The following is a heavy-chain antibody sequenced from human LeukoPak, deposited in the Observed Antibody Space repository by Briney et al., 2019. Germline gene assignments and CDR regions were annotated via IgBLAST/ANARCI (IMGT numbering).Heavy chain of an antibody. J-gene: IGHJ4*02. V-gene: IGHV4-34*01. Sequence: SETLSLTCAVYGGSFSGYYWSWIRQPPGKGLEWIGEINHSGSTNYNPSLKSRVTISVDTSKNQSSLKLSSVTAADTAVYYCARTPYSSSSGSYFDYWGQGTLVTVSS. CDR2: INHSGST. CDR3: ARTPYSSSSGSYFDY. D-gene: IGHD6-6*01. CDR1: GGSFSGYY.